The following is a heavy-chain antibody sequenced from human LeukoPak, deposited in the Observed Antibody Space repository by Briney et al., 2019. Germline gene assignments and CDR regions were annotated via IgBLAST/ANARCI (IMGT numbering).Heavy chain of an antibody. CDR1: GGSISSGGYY. J-gene: IGHJ6*02. CDR2: IYYSGST. D-gene: IGHD3-10*01. V-gene: IGHV4-31*03. CDR3: ASSPRGSGSYSSHYYGMDV. Sequence: SQTLSLTCTVSGGSISSGGYYWSWIRQHPGKGLEWIGYIYYSGSTYYNPSLKSRVTISVDTSKNQFSLKLSSVTAADTAVYYCASSPRGSGSYSSHYYGMDVWGQGTTVTVSS.